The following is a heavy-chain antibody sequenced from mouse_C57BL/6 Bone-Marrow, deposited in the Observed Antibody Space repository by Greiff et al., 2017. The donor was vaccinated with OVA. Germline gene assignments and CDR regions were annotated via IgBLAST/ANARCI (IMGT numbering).Heavy chain of an antibody. Sequence: EVQLQQSGPGLVKPSQSLSLTCSVTGYSITSGYYWNWIRQFPGNKLEWMGYISYDGSNNYNPSLKNRISITRDTSKNQFFLKLNSVTTEDTATYYCADDPYYFDYWGQGTTLTVSS. D-gene: IGHD2-3*01. V-gene: IGHV3-6*01. CDR2: ISYDGSN. CDR3: ADDPYYFDY. J-gene: IGHJ2*01. CDR1: GYSITSGYY.